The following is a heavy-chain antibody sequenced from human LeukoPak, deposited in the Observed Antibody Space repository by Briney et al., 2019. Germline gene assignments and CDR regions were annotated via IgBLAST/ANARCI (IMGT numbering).Heavy chain of an antibody. J-gene: IGHJ6*02. CDR1: GGFFSDYY. Sequence: SETLSLTSAVYGGFFSDYYRCLLRQPPGEGLYFFAEINHSDSTNYTTSLKGRVIISIDKSKNQLYLQLSCVTAADTAVYYCARLTRIMDVWGQGTTVTDSS. V-gene: IGHV4-34*01. CDR3: ARLTRIMDV. CDR2: INHSDST. D-gene: IGHD2/OR15-2a*01.